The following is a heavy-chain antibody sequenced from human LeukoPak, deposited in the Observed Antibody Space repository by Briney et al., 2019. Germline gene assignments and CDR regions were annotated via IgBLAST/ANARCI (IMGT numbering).Heavy chain of an antibody. CDR3: AREEAYYDSSGYPFDY. Sequence: GGSLRLSCAASGFTFSSYGMHWVRQAPGKGLEWVALIWYDGSNKYYADSVKGRFTISRDNSKNTLYLQMNSLRAEDTAVYYCAREEAYYDSSGYPFDYWGQGTLVTVSS. J-gene: IGHJ4*02. CDR1: GFTFSSYG. D-gene: IGHD3-22*01. CDR2: IWYDGSNK. V-gene: IGHV3-33*01.